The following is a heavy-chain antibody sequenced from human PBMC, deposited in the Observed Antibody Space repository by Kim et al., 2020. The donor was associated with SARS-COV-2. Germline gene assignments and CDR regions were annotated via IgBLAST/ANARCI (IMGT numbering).Heavy chain of an antibody. Sequence: GGSLRLSCAASGFTFSSYSMNWVRQAPGKGLEWVSYISSSSSTIYYADSVKGRFTISRDNAKNSLYLQMNSLRDEDTAVYYCARGPHYYDSSGYYSHWGQGTLVTVSS. CDR3: ARGPHYYDSSGYYSH. J-gene: IGHJ4*02. CDR1: GFTFSSYS. V-gene: IGHV3-48*02. CDR2: ISSSSSTI. D-gene: IGHD3-22*01.